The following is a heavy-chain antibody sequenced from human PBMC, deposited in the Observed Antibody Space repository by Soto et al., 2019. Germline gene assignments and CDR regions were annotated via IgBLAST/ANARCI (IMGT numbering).Heavy chain of an antibody. D-gene: IGHD3-10*01. CDR1: ADTFTSYY. J-gene: IGHJ5*02. CDR2: INPNGGST. CDR3: ARSAGGVYGIIIGGTNWFGP. Sequence: ASVKVSCKAPADTFTSYYINWVRQAPGQVLEWMGIINPNGGSTRYAQKFQGRVTLTRDTPARTVYMEMRNLRSDDTARYFCARSAGGVYGIIIGGTNWFGPWGQGPLVTVSS. V-gene: IGHV1-46*01.